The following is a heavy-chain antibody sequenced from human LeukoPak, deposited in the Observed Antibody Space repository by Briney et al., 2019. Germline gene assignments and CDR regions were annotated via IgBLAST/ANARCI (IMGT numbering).Heavy chain of an antibody. CDR1: GDSVSTNSAA. J-gene: IGHJ4*02. Sequence: SQTLSLTCALSGDSVSTNSAAWNWIRQSPSRGLEWLGRTYYRSKWYNDYAVSVKSRITINADTSKNHFSLQLSSVTPEDTAVYYCARATERYFDYWGQGTLVTVSS. D-gene: IGHD1-26*01. CDR3: ARATERYFDY. V-gene: IGHV6-1*01. CDR2: TYYRSKWYN.